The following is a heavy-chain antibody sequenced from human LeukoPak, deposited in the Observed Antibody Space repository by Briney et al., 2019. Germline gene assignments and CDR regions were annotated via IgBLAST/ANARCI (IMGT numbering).Heavy chain of an antibody. J-gene: IGHJ4*02. CDR3: AKWPEGAMDYFDY. CDR1: GFSFSSYA. D-gene: IGHD3-16*01. V-gene: IGHV3-23*01. CDR2: ISGDGTRT. Sequence: GGSLRLSCAASGFSFSSYAMTWARQAPVKGLEWVSAISGDGTRTYYADSVKGRFTTSRDNSKNTLYLEMSSLRVEDTAIYYCAKWPEGAMDYFDYWGQGTLVTVSS.